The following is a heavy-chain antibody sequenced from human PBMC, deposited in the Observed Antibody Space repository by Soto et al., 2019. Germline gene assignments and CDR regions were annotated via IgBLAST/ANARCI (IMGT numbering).Heavy chain of an antibody. CDR2: ISDSGGNT. J-gene: IGHJ3*02. CDR3: AKCSRGSGYENALDI. D-gene: IGHD5-12*01. CDR1: GFTFSNYA. Sequence: PGGSLRLSCAASGFTFSNYAMNWVRQAPGKGLEWVSGISDSGGNTYNADSAKGRFTISRDNSKTTLYLQMNSLRAEDTAVYYCAKCSRGSGYENALDIWGQGTMVTVSS. V-gene: IGHV3-23*01.